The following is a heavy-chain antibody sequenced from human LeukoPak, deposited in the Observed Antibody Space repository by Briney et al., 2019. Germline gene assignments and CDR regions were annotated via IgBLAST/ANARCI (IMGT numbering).Heavy chain of an antibody. CDR1: GFTFDEYT. CDR2: ISWDGGST. CDR3: AKGNRFLEGYYYYYMDV. J-gene: IGHJ6*03. D-gene: IGHD3-3*01. Sequence: GGSLRLSCAASGFTFDEYTMHWVRQAPGKGLEWVSLISWDGGSTYYADSVKGRFTISRDNSKNSLYLQMNSLRTEDTALYYCAKGNRFLEGYYYYYMDVWGKGTTVTVSS. V-gene: IGHV3-43*01.